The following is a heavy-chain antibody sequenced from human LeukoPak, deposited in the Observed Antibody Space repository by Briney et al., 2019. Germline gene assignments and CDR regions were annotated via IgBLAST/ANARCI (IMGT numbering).Heavy chain of an antibody. J-gene: IGHJ4*02. CDR2: IRYDGGNK. CDR1: GFTFSSYG. Sequence: GGSLRLSCAASGFTFSSYGMHWVRQAPGKGLEWVAFIRYDGGNKYYADSVKGRFTISRDNSKNTLYLQMNSLRAEDTAVYYCAKRDHCTNGVCSVGYWGQGTLVTVSS. D-gene: IGHD2-8*01. CDR3: AKRDHCTNGVCSVGY. V-gene: IGHV3-30*02.